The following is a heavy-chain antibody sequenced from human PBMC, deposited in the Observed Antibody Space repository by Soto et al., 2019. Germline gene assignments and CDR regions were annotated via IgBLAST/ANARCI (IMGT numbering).Heavy chain of an antibody. CDR2: ISGSGGST. J-gene: IGHJ1*01. V-gene: IGHV3-23*01. CDR3: ATLKDTAMAYGALPY. Sequence: QSGGSLRLSCAAPGFTFSSYAMSWVRQAPGKGLEWVSAISGSGGSTYYADSVKGRFTISRDNSKNTLYLQMSSLRAEDTAVYYCATLKDTAMAYGALPYWAQGTLVTVSS. CDR1: GFTFSSYA. D-gene: IGHD5-18*01.